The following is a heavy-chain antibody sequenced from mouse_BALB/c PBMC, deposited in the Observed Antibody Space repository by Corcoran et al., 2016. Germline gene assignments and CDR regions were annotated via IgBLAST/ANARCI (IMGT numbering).Heavy chain of an antibody. J-gene: IGHJ4*01. V-gene: IGHV9-3-1*01. CDR2: INTYTGEP. CDR3: ARKGDYYYGSSSFYAMDY. D-gene: IGHD1-1*01. Sequence: QIQLVQSGPELKKPGETVKISCKASGYTFTNYGMNWVKQAPGKGLKWMGWINTYTGEPTYADDFKGRFAFSLETSASTDYLQINNLKNEDTATYFCARKGDYYYGSSSFYAMDYWGQGTSVTVSS. CDR1: GYTFTNYG.